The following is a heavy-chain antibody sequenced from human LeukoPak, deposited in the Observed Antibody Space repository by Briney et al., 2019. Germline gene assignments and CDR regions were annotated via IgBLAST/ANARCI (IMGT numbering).Heavy chain of an antibody. V-gene: IGHV1-2*02. CDR2: ITPNSGGT. D-gene: IGHD6-19*01. Sequence: ASVKVSCKASGYTFTGYYMHWVRQAPGQGLEWMGWITPNSGGTNYAQKFQGRVTMTRDTSISTAYMELSRLRCDDTAVYYCARDYGYSSGCDYWGQGTLLTVSS. CDR3: ARDYGYSSGCDY. CDR1: GYTFTGYY. J-gene: IGHJ4*02.